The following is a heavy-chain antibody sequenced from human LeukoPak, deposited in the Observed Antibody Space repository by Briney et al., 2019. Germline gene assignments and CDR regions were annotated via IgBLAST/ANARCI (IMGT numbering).Heavy chain of an antibody. CDR2: IYTGGST. CDR3: ARHLFGGNWAPLDY. D-gene: IGHD4-23*01. V-gene: IGHV4-4*09. CDR1: GGSISNFY. J-gene: IGHJ4*02. Sequence: ASETLSLTCTVSGGSISNFYWSWIRQPPGKGREGIGYIYTGGSTNYNASLNSRVSISVDTSKNQISLKLSSVTAADTAVYYCARHLFGGNWAPLDYWGQGSLVTVSS.